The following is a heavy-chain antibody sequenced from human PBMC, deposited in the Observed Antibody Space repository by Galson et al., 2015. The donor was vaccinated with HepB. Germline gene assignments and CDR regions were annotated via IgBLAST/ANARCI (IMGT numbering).Heavy chain of an antibody. V-gene: IGHV4-31*03. Sequence: TLSLTCTVSRGSISSGDFYWSWIRQHPGKGLEWIGSIFYSGSTYYNPSLKSRVTISVDTSKNQFSLKLSSVTAADTAVYYCAREDYGDYYLYFDYWGQGTLVTVSS. CDR3: AREDYGDYYLYFDY. CDR1: RGSISSGDFY. J-gene: IGHJ4*02. CDR2: IFYSGST. D-gene: IGHD4-17*01.